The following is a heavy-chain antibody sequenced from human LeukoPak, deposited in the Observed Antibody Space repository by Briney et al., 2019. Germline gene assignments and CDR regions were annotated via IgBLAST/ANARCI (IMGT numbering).Heavy chain of an antibody. V-gene: IGHV3-15*07. CDR2: IKSKTDGGTT. Sequence: GGSLRLSCAASGFTVSNTWMNWVRKAPAEGLERVGRIKSKTDGGTTDYAAPMKGRFTISRDDSKNTLFLQMDGRQIHDTAVYHWTTLPWFGGLWAQGTMVTVSS. D-gene: IGHD3-10*01. CDR3: TTLPWFGGL. J-gene: IGHJ4*02. CDR1: GFTVSNTW.